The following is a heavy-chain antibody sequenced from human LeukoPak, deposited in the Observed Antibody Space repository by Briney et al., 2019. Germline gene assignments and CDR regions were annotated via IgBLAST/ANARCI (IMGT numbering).Heavy chain of an antibody. D-gene: IGHD2-15*01. V-gene: IGHV1-69*05. CDR1: GGTFSSYA. Sequence: SMKVSCKASGGTFSSYAISWVRQAPGQGLEWMGGIIPIFGTANYAQKFQGRVTITTDESTSTAYMELSSLRSEDTAVYYCARGGAYCSGGSCSSLDYWGQGTLVTVSS. CDR2: IIPIFGTA. CDR3: ARGGAYCSGGSCSSLDY. J-gene: IGHJ4*02.